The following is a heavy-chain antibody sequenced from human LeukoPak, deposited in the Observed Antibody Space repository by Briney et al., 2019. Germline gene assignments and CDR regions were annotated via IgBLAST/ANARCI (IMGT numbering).Heavy chain of an antibody. CDR3: ARVLMGGYYYDSSGYSGFDY. CDR1: GGTFSSYA. V-gene: IGHV1-2*02. D-gene: IGHD3-22*01. J-gene: IGHJ4*02. Sequence: ASVKVSCKASGGTFSSYAISWVRQAPGQGLEWMGWINPNSGGTNYAQKFQGRVTMTRDTSISTAYMELSRLRSDDTAVYYCARVLMGGYYYDSSGYSGFDYWGQGTLVTVSS. CDR2: INPNSGGT.